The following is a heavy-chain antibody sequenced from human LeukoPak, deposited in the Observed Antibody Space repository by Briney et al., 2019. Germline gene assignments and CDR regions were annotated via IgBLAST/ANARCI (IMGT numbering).Heavy chain of an antibody. CDR3: AKVSGIRDYDFWSGTIRGFDY. J-gene: IGHJ4*02. CDR2: ISGSGGST. CDR1: GFTFSSYA. Sequence: SGGSLRLSCAASGFTFSSYAMSWVRQAPGKGLEWVSAISGSGGSTYYADSVKGRFTISRDNSKNTLYLQMNSLRAEDTAVYYCAKVSGIRDYDFWSGTIRGFDYWGQGTLVTVSS. D-gene: IGHD3-3*01. V-gene: IGHV3-23*01.